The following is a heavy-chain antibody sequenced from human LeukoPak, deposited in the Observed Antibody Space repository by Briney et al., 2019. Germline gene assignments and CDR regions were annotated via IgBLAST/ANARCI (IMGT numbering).Heavy chain of an antibody. CDR1: GYTFTSYG. CDR3: ARARGVVVTADHDYYFDY. V-gene: IGHV1-18*01. CDR2: ISAYNGNT. Sequence: ASVKVSCKASGYTFTSYGISWVRQAPGQGLEWMRWISAYNGNTNYAQKLQGRVTMTTDTSTSIAYMELRSLRSDDTAVSYCARARGVVVTADHDYYFDYWGHGTLVTVSS. J-gene: IGHJ4*01. D-gene: IGHD2-21*02.